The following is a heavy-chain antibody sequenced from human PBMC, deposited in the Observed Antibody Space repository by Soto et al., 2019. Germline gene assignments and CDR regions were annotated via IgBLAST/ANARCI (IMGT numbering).Heavy chain of an antibody. V-gene: IGHV3-48*02. CDR2: IGSGGSSR. Sequence: EVQLVESGGDLVQPGGSLRLSCAASGFTFSSYGMTWVRKAPAKGLEWIAYIGSGGSSRYHADSVKGRFTISRDNAGNSLYLQMNSLRDEDTAVYYCARPGGYGMDVWGQGTTVTVSS. D-gene: IGHD3-10*01. CDR1: GFTFSSYG. J-gene: IGHJ6*02. CDR3: ARPGGYGMDV.